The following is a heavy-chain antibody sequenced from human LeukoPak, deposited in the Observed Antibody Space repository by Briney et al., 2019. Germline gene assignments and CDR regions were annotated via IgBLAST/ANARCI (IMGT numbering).Heavy chain of an antibody. CDR2: IYYSGST. V-gene: IGHV4-59*01. CDR1: GGSISSYY. CDR3: ARRGLRFLEWPTGDAFDI. D-gene: IGHD3-3*01. J-gene: IGHJ3*02. Sequence: SETLSLTCTVSGGSISSYYWSWVRQPPGKGLEWIGYIYYSGSTNYNPSLKSRVTISVDTSKNQFSLKLSSVTAADTAVYYCARRGLRFLEWPTGDAFDIWGQGTMVTVSS.